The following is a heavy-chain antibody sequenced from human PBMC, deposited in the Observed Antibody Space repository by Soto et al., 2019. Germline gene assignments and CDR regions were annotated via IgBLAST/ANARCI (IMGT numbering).Heavy chain of an antibody. J-gene: IGHJ3*02. V-gene: IGHV1-18*01. CDR3: ARDYVRIAVAGTTAFDI. CDR2: ISAYNGNT. Sequence: QVQLVQSGAEVKKPGASVKVSCKASGYTFTSYGISWVRQAPGQGLEWMGWISAYNGNTNYAQKLQGRVTMTTDTSTSTAYVELRSLRSDDTAVYYCARDYVRIAVAGTTAFDIWGQGTMVTVSS. D-gene: IGHD6-19*01. CDR1: GYTFTSYG.